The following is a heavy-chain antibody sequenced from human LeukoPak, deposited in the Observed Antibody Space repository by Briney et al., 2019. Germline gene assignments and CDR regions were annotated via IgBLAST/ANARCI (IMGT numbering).Heavy chain of an antibody. CDR2: ISSSSSTI. Sequence: GSLRLSCAASGFTFSSYSMNWVRQAPGKGLEWVSYISSSSSTIYYADSVKGRFTISRDNAKNSLYLQMNSLRAEDTAVYYCARDRERWLQSNDAFDIWGQGTMVTVSS. V-gene: IGHV3-48*04. CDR1: GFTFSSYS. CDR3: ARDRERWLQSNDAFDI. D-gene: IGHD5-24*01. J-gene: IGHJ3*02.